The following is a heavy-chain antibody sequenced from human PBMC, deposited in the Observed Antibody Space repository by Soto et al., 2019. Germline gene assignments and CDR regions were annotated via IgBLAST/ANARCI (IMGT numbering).Heavy chain of an antibody. CDR2: INTNTGNP. CDR3: ARDQWPDYSILPSDYGMDV. CDR1: GYTFTSYA. V-gene: IGHV7-4-1*01. D-gene: IGHD4-4*01. J-gene: IGHJ6*02. Sequence: ASVKVSRKASGYTFTSYAMNWVRQAPGQGLEWMGWINTNTGNPTYAQGFTGRFVFSLDTSVSTAYLQICSLKAEDTAVYYCARDQWPDYSILPSDYGMDVWGQGTTVTVSS.